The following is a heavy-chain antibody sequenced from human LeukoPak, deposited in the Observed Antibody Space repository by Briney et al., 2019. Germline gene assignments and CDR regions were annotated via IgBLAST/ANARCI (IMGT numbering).Heavy chain of an antibody. Sequence: ASVKVSCKASGYTFTSYGISWVRQAPGQGGEGMGWISAYNGNTNYAQKLQGRVTMTTDTSTSTAYMELRSLRSDDTAVYYCAREVAVAGYFDYWGQGTLVTVSS. D-gene: IGHD6-19*01. J-gene: IGHJ4*02. CDR3: AREVAVAGYFDY. V-gene: IGHV1-18*01. CDR2: ISAYNGNT. CDR1: GYTFTSYG.